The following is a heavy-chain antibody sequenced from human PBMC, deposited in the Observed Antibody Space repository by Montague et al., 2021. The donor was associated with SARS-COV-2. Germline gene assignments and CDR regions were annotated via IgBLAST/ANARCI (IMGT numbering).Heavy chain of an antibody. J-gene: IGHJ6*02. CDR3: ARGSGCSGGSCYSGWALYYYYGMDV. CDR2: INHSGST. CDR1: GGSFSGYN. Sequence: SETLSLTCAVYGGSFSGYNCCWIRQPQAQGLEWIGEINHSGSTNYDPSLTSRVTIPVASSKNQPALKLSSVSAADTAVYYCARGSGCSGGSCYSGWALYYYYGMDVWGQGTTVTVSS. V-gene: IGHV4-34*01. D-gene: IGHD2-15*01.